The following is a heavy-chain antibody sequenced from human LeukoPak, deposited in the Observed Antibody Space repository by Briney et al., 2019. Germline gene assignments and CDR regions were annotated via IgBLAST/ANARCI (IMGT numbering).Heavy chain of an antibody. D-gene: IGHD3-10*01. J-gene: IGHJ4*02. Sequence: SETLSLTCAVSGGSLSGFYWSWIRQPPGKGLEWIGDINHSGSTNYNPSLKSRVTISVDTSKKQFSLKLSSVTAADTAVYFCVRGPLTYYYASGSYYSIWGQGTLVTVSS. V-gene: IGHV4-34*01. CDR3: VRGPLTYYYASGSYYSI. CDR2: INHSGST. CDR1: GGSLSGFY.